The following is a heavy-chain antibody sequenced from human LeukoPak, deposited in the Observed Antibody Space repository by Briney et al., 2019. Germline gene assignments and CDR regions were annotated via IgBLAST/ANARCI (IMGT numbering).Heavy chain of an antibody. Sequence: GGSLRLSCAASGFTFDDYAMPWVRQAPGKGLEWVSGISWNSGSIGYADSVEGRFTISRDNAKNSLYLQMNSLRAEDMALYYCAKGGGGYSYYYYMDVWGKGTTVTVSS. CDR3: AKGGGGYSYYYYMDV. CDR2: ISWNSGSI. J-gene: IGHJ6*03. V-gene: IGHV3-9*03. CDR1: GFTFDDYA. D-gene: IGHD3-10*01.